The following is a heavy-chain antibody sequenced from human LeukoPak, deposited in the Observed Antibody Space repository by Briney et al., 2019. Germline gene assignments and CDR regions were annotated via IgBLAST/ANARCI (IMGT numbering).Heavy chain of an antibody. D-gene: IGHD3-10*01. CDR3: ARTMVRGTYYFDD. J-gene: IGHJ4*02. V-gene: IGHV4-59*08. CDR2: IYYSGST. Sequence: KPSETLSLTCSVSGGSISSYYWSWIRQPPGKGLECIGYIYYSGSTNYNPSLKSRVTISVDTSKNQFSLKLRSVTAADTAVYYCARTMVRGTYYFDDWGQGTLVTVSS. CDR1: GGSISSYY.